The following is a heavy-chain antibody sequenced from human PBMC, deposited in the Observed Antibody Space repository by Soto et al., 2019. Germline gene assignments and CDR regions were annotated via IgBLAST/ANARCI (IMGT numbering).Heavy chain of an antibody. D-gene: IGHD1-7*01. CDR2: IYPGDSDT. J-gene: IGHJ4*02. Sequence: GESLKISCKGSGYTFARYWIAWVRQMPGKGLEWMGIIYPGDSDTRYSPSFQGQVTFSADKSISTAYLQWSSLKASDTAMYYCARPGLTGTTYYFDSWGQGTLVTVSS. V-gene: IGHV5-51*01. CDR3: ARPGLTGTTYYFDS. CDR1: GYTFARYW.